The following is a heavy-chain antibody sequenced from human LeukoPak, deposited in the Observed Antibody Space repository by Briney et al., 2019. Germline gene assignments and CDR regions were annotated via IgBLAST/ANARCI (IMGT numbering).Heavy chain of an antibody. CDR2: INPNSGDT. D-gene: IGHD5-12*01. Sequence: ASVKVSCKASGYTITGYYMHWIRQAPGQGLEWMGWINPNSGDTIHAQRLQGRVTMTRDASISTAYMERSRLRSDDTAVYDCARDHGYSGYLDAFDVWGQGTMVTVSS. V-gene: IGHV1-2*02. CDR1: GYTITGYY. J-gene: IGHJ3*01. CDR3: ARDHGYSGYLDAFDV.